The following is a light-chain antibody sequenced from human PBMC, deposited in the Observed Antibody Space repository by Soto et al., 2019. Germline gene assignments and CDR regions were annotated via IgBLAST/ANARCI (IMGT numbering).Light chain of an antibody. CDR3: AAWDDSLSVFYV. V-gene: IGLV1-47*02. Sequence: QSVLTQPPSVSGAPGQRVTISCTGSSSNIGAGYDVHWYQQRPGTAPKLLIYSNNQRPSGVPDRFSGSKSGTSASLAISGLRSEDEADYYCAAWDDSLSVFYVFGTGTKVTVL. J-gene: IGLJ1*01. CDR2: SNN. CDR1: SSNIGAGYD.